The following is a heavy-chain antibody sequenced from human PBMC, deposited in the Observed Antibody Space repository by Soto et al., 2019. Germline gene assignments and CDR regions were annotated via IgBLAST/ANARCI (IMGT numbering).Heavy chain of an antibody. CDR1: GGSITSYY. J-gene: IGHJ4*01. V-gene: IGHV4-59*01. CDR3: ARRWSGTDY. Sequence: QVQLQESGTGLVKPSETLSLTCTVSGGSITSYYWCWIRQPPGKGLEWIGYIHNSGSTSYNPSLQSRVTISADVSKNQFSLDLRSVTAADTAVYYCARRWSGTDYWGHGTLVTVSS. D-gene: IGHD3-10*01. CDR2: IHNSGST.